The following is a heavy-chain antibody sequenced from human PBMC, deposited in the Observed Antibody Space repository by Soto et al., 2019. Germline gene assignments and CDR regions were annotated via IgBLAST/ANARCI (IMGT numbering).Heavy chain of an antibody. Sequence: EVQLVESGGGLVQPGGSLRLSCAASGFTFSSYWMHWVRQAPGKGLVWVSRINSDGSSTSYADSVKGRFTISRDNAKNNRHMHMNSLRAVDTSVYYCARVYCSGGSGCNLDYGCQGTLVTVSS. CDR1: GFTFSSYW. D-gene: IGHD2-15*01. J-gene: IGHJ4*02. V-gene: IGHV3-74*01. CDR2: INSDGSST. CDR3: ARVYCSGGSGCNLDY.